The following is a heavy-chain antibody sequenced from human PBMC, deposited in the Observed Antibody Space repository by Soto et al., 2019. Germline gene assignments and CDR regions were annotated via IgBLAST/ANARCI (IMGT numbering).Heavy chain of an antibody. CDR2: ISYDGSNK. CDR3: AKALDYGDFYSPNDY. Sequence: QVQLVESGGGVVQPGRSLRLSCAASGFTFSSYGMHWVRQAPGKGLEWVAGISYDGSNKYYADSVKGRFTISRDNSKNTLYLQMNSLRAEDTAVYYCAKALDYGDFYSPNDYWGQGTLVTVSS. V-gene: IGHV3-30*18. CDR1: GFTFSSYG. D-gene: IGHD4-17*01. J-gene: IGHJ4*02.